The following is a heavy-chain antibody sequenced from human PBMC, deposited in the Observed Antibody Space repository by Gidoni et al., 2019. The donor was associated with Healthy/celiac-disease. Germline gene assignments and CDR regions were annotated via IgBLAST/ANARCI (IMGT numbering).Heavy chain of an antibody. CDR3: ARGKLEVTD. J-gene: IGHJ4*02. V-gene: IGHV3-53*01. Sequence: GSTYSADSVKGRFTISRDNSKNTLYLQVNSLRAEGTAVYYCARGKLEVTDWGQGTLVTVSS. D-gene: IGHD1-1*01. CDR2: GST.